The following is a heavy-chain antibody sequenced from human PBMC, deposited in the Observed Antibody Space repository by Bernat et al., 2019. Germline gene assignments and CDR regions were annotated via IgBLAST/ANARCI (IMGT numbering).Heavy chain of an antibody. CDR3: ARSTKDKSGFFDH. CDR1: GYTFTDYA. Sequence: QVQLVQSGSELKKPGASVKISCKASGYTFTDYALNWVRQAPGQGLEWMGWIDTNTGNPTYAQGFTGRFVFSLDTSGSTTYLQISSLKAEDTAVFYCARSTKDKSGFFDHWGQGTLATVSS. CDR2: IDTNTGNP. D-gene: IGHD5-12*01. V-gene: IGHV7-4-1*02. J-gene: IGHJ4*02.